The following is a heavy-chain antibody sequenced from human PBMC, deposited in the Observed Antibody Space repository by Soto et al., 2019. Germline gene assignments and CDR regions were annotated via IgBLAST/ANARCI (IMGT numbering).Heavy chain of an antibody. CDR3: ARANSGDDDEFDY. J-gene: IGHJ4*02. D-gene: IGHD5-12*01. V-gene: IGHV1-2*02. CDR2: INPNSGDQ. CDR1: GYTFTGYF. Sequence: GASVKVSCKASGYTFTGYFIHWVRQAPGQGLEWMGWINPNSGDQNSAQRFQGRVTMTRDTSVTTAYMEVYSLRSDDTAVYYCARANSGDDDEFDYWGQGTLVTVSS.